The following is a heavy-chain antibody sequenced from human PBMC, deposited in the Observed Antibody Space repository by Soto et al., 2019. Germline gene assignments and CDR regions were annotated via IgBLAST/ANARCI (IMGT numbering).Heavy chain of an antibody. D-gene: IGHD5-18*01. V-gene: IGHV4-30-4*01. CDR3: ARGSGQGYGPTFDY. CDR1: GGSISSGDYY. J-gene: IGHJ4*02. Sequence: SETLSLTCTVSGGSISSGDYYWSWIRQPPGKGLEWIGYIYYSGSTYYNPSLKGRVTISVDTSKNQFSLKLSSVTAADTAVYYCARGSGQGYGPTFDYWGQGTLVTVSS. CDR2: IYYSGST.